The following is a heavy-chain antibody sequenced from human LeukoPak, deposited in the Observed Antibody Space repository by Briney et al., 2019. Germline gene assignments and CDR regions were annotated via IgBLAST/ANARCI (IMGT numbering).Heavy chain of an antibody. V-gene: IGHV1-18*01. CDR2: ISAYNGNT. D-gene: IGHD5-12*01. CDR3: ARDAGYSGYDSRVDY. CDR1: GYTFTSYG. J-gene: IGHJ4*02. Sequence: GASVKVSCKASGYTFTSYGISWVRQAPGQGLEWMGWISAYNGNTNYAQKLQGRVTMTTDTSTSTAYMELSRLRSDDTAVCYCARDAGYSGYDSRVDYWGQGTLVTVSS.